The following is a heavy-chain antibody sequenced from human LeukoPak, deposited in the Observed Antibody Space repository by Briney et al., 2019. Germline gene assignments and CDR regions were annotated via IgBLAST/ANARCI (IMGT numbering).Heavy chain of an antibody. D-gene: IGHD4-23*01. J-gene: IGHJ4*02. Sequence: GGSLRLSCTVSGFTVSSNSMSWVRQAPGKGLEWVLAISGSGGSTYYADSVKGRFTISRDNSKNTLYLQMNSLRAEDTAVYYCAKDWVKGGSGGNPFDYWGQGPLVTVPS. V-gene: IGHV3-23*01. CDR1: GFTVSSNS. CDR3: AKDWVKGGSGGNPFDY. CDR2: ISGSGGST.